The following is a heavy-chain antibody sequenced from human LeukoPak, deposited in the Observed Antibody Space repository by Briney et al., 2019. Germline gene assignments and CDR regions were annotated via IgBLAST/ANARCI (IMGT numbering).Heavy chain of an antibody. D-gene: IGHD6-13*01. J-gene: IGHJ5*02. CDR3: AREGAAAGPGSP. CDR1: GYTFTDHY. V-gene: IGHV1-2*02. CDR2: IHPCKGDT. Sequence: ASVKVSCQAFGYTFTDHYFHWLRQAPGQGLDWMGWIHPCKGDTNFLQKFQGRVTMTRDTPISTAYMELSRLRSDDAAVYYCAREGAAAGPGSPWGQGTLVTVSS.